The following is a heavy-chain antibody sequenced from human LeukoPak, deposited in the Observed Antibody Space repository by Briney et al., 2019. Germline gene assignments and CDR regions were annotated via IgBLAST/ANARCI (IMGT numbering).Heavy chain of an antibody. D-gene: IGHD2-2*02. CDR2: INAGNGNT. Sequence: ASVKVSCKASGYTLTSYARHWVRQAPGQRLEWMGWINAGNGNTKYSQKFQGRVTITRDTSASTAYMELSSLRSEDTAVYYCARDGRYCSSTSCYRWFDPWGQGTLVTVSS. CDR1: GYTLTSYA. CDR3: ARDGRYCSSTSCYRWFDP. V-gene: IGHV1-3*01. J-gene: IGHJ5*02.